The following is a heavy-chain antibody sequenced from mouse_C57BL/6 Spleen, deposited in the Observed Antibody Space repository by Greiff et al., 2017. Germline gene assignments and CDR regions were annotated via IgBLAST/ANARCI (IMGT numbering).Heavy chain of an antibody. CDR3: ARKEGGSYFAA. D-gene: IGHD1-1*02. CDR2: INPDNGST. J-gene: IGHJ3*01. V-gene: IGHV1-22*01. Sequence: VQLQQSGPELVKPGASVKMSCKASGYTFTDYSMPWVKQSHGKSLEWIGYINPDNGSTSYNQKFKGKATLTVNTSSSTAYMQLRSLTSEDSAVYYCARKEGGSYFAAWGQGTMLTVSA. CDR1: GYTFTDYS.